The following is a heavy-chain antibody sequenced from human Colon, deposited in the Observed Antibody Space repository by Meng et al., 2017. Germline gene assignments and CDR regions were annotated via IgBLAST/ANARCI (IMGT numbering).Heavy chain of an antibody. J-gene: IGHJ4*02. CDR1: GDSIRSGGYS. Sequence: QLQVQESGPGLVKPSQTLSLTCAVSGDSIRSGGYSWSWIRQPPGKGLEWIGYIYHSGSTYYSPSLKSRVTISVDRSKNQFSLKLSSVTAADTAVYYCARVGYYGSGSHFDYWGQGTLVTVSS. D-gene: IGHD3-10*01. CDR3: ARVGYYGSGSHFDY. V-gene: IGHV4-30-2*01. CDR2: IYHSGST.